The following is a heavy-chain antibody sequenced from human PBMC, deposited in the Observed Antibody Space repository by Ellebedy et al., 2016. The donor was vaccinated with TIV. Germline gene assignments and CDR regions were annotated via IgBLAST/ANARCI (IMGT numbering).Heavy chain of an antibody. CDR3: ARGGYTSSDNMDV. CDR1: GGSISSYY. CDR2: IHYSGST. Sequence: MPSETLSLTCTVSGGSISSYYWSWIRQPPGKGLEWIGYIHYSGSTNYSPSLKSRVTISVDTSKNQFSLKLSSVTAADTAVYYCARGGYTSSDNMDVWGRGTTVTVSS. V-gene: IGHV4-59*01. D-gene: IGHD6-13*01. J-gene: IGHJ6*03.